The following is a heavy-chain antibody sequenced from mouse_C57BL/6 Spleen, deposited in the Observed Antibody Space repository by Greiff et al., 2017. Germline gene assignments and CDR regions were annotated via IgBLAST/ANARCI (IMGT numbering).Heavy chain of an antibody. J-gene: IGHJ3*01. V-gene: IGHV1-61*01. CDR1: GYTFTSYW. Sequence: QVQLQQPGAELVRPGSSVKLSCKASGYTFTSYWMDWVKQRPGKGLEWIGNIYPSDSETHYNQKFKDKATLTVDKSSSTAYMQLSSLTSEDSAVYYCARVGDYDYDGTWFAYWGQGTLVTVSA. D-gene: IGHD2-4*01. CDR2: IYPSDSET. CDR3: ARVGDYDYDGTWFAY.